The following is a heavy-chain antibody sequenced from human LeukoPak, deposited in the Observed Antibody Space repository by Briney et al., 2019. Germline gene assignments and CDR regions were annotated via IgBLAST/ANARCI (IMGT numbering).Heavy chain of an antibody. CDR3: TREPKYKNFFDI. CDR1: GYTFTSYE. CDR2: INPNSGDT. D-gene: IGHD1-14*01. V-gene: IGHV1-8*01. J-gene: IGHJ3*02. Sequence: ASVKVSCKASGYTFTSYEINWVRQAAGQGLEWMGWINPNSGDTGYAQKFQGRVIMTRYTSTSTAYMQLSSLRSDDTAVYYCTREPKYKNFFDIWAKGKMLAFSS.